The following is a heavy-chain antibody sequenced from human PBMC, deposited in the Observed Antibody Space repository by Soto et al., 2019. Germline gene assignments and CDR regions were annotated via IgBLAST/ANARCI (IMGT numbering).Heavy chain of an antibody. CDR1: WGSGSSNRAA. J-gene: IGHJ5*02. Sequence: SQSLSVTCAISWGSGSSNRAASDWIRQSPSRGLEWLGRTYYRSKWYNDYAVSVKSRITINPDTSKNQFSLQLNSVTPEDKAVYYCARAPPAAGTYWFDPWGKGTPVTVSS. CDR3: ARAPPAAGTYWFDP. D-gene: IGHD6-13*01. V-gene: IGHV6-1*01. CDR2: TYYRSKWYN.